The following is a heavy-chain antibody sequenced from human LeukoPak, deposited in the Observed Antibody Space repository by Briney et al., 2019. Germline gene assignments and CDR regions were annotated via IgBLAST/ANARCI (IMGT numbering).Heavy chain of an antibody. J-gene: IGHJ4*02. CDR1: GGTFSSYA. D-gene: IGHD1-1*01. CDR3: ARVPGTGPFFDY. Sequence: SLKVSCKASGGTFSSYAISWVRQAPGQGLEWMGGIIPIFGTANYAQKFQGRVTITADESTSTAYMELSSLRSEDTAVYYCARVPGTGPFFDYWGQGTLVTVSS. V-gene: IGHV1-69*13. CDR2: IIPIFGTA.